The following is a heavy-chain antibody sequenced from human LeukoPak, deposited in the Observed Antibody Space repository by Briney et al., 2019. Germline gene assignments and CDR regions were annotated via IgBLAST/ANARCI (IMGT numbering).Heavy chain of an antibody. V-gene: IGHV3-74*01. D-gene: IGHD6-6*01. CDR1: GSTFSSYW. CDR3: VQSSPTIGY. Sequence: GGSLRLSCTAPGSTFSSYWMHWVRQAPGKGLVWVSRINSDGSSTTYADSVKGRFTISRDNTKNTLYLQMNSLRAEDTAVYYCVQSSPTIGYWGQGTLVTVSS. J-gene: IGHJ4*02. CDR2: INSDGSST.